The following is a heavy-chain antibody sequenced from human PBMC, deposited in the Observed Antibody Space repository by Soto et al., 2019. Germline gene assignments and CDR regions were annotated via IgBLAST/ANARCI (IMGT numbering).Heavy chain of an antibody. CDR1: GYTFTSYD. CDR2: MNPNTGNS. J-gene: IGHJ4*02. Sequence: ASVKVSCKASGYTFTSYDIYWLRQSAGQGLEWMGWMNPNTGNSGYAQKFQGRVTMTSDTSISTAHMELSSLRSEDTAVYYCARRAETNGWNGFGADKYYFDFWGQGTLVTVSS. D-gene: IGHD1-1*01. V-gene: IGHV1-8*01. CDR3: ARRAETNGWNGFGADKYYFDF.